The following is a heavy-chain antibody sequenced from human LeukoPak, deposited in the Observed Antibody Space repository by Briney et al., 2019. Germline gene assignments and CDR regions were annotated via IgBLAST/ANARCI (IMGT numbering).Heavy chain of an antibody. CDR3: ARDRGAYYYDTGY. CDR2: ISWNSGSI. J-gene: IGHJ4*02. D-gene: IGHD3-22*01. CDR1: GFTFDDYA. V-gene: IGHV3-9*01. Sequence: PGRSLRLSCAASGFTFDDYAMHWVRQAPGKGLEWVSGISWNSGSIGYADSVKGRYTISRDNSKNTLYLQMNSLRAEDTAVYYCARDRGAYYYDTGYWGQGTLVTVSS.